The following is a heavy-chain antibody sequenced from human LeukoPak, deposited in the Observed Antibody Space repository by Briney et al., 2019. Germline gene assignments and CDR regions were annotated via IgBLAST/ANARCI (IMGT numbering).Heavy chain of an antibody. J-gene: IGHJ4*02. CDR2: MYPSDSYK. Sequence: GESLQISCKGSGYNFTNYWISWGRQMPGKGLEWMGTMYPSDSYKNYSPSFQGHVTISADKSISPAYLQWSSLKASDTAMYYCARAYSRSRFDYWGQGTLVTVSS. V-gene: IGHV5-10-1*01. CDR3: ARAYSRSRFDY. CDR1: GYNFTNYW. D-gene: IGHD6-6*01.